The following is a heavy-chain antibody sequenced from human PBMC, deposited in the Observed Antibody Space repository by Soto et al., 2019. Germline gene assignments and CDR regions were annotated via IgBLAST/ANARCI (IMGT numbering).Heavy chain of an antibody. J-gene: IGHJ4*02. D-gene: IGHD2-15*01. V-gene: IGHV3-21*01. CDR2: ISSSSSYI. Sequence: GGSLRLSCAASGFTFSGYSMNWVRQAPGKGLEWVSSISSSSSYIYYADSVKGRFTISRDNAKNSLYLQMNSLRAEDTAVYYCARVPDQVVAATSYWGQGTLVTVSS. CDR3: ARVPDQVVAATSY. CDR1: GFTFSGYS.